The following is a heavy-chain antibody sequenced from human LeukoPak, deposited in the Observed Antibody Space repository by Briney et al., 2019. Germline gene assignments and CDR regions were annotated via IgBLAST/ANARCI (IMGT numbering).Heavy chain of an antibody. V-gene: IGHV6-1*01. CDR2: TYYTSKWYS. J-gene: IGHJ4*02. D-gene: IGHD6-13*01. CDR3: ARGGQRLVLSSFDY. CDR1: GDSVSSNSAA. Sequence: SQTLSLTCALSGDSVSSNSAAWNWIRQSPSRGLEWLGRTYYTSKWYSDYAVSVRSRITINPDTSKSQFSLQLNSVTPEDTAVYYCARGGQRLVLSSFDYWGQGTLVTVSS.